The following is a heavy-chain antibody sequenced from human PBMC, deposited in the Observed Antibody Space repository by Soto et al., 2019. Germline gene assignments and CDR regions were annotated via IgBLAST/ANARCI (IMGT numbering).Heavy chain of an antibody. CDR1: GYTFTSYG. V-gene: IGHV1-18*01. CDR3: ARGNILTGYYFVGASGDAFDI. Sequence: ASVKVSCKASGYTFTSYGISWVRQAPGQGLERMGWISAYNGNTNYAQKLQGRVTMTTDTSTSTAYMELRSLRSDDTAVYYCARGNILTGYYFVGASGDAFDIWGQGTMVTVSS. J-gene: IGHJ3*02. D-gene: IGHD3-9*01. CDR2: ISAYNGNT.